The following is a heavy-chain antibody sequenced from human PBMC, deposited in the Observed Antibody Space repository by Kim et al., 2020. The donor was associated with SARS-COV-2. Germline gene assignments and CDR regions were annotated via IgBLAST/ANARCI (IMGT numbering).Heavy chain of an antibody. CDR1: GGSFSGYY. CDR3: ASRRGYYYGSYGMDV. D-gene: IGHD3-10*01. Sequence: SETLSLTCAVYGGSFSGYYWSWIRQPPGKGLEWIGEINHSGSTNYNPSLKSRVTISVDTSKNQFSLKLSSVTAADTAVYYCASRRGYYYGSYGMDVWGQGTTVTVSS. V-gene: IGHV4-34*01. CDR2: INHSGST. J-gene: IGHJ6*02.